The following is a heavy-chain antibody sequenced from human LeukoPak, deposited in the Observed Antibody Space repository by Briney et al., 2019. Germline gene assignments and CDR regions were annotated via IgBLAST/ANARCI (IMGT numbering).Heavy chain of an antibody. CDR2: ISITSNTI. J-gene: IGHJ5*01. V-gene: IGHV3-48*03. CDR3: ARGALAAYDS. Sequence: PGGSVRLSCAASGFSFRDYEMNWVRQAPGKGLEWVSYISITSNTIHYADSVKGRFTISRDNTKNSLHLQMTRLRADDTAVYYCARGALAAYDSWGQGT. D-gene: IGHD2-15*01. CDR1: GFSFRDYE.